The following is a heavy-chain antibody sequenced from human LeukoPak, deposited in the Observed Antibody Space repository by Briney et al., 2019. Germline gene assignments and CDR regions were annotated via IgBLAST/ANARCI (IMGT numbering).Heavy chain of an antibody. CDR3: ARDQGYYYAYYFDY. D-gene: IGHD3-10*01. J-gene: IGHJ4*02. V-gene: IGHV1-2*02. Sequence: ASVKVSCKASGYTFTGYYMHWVRQAPGQGLEWMGWINPNSGGTNYAQKFQGRVTMTRDTSISTAYMELSRLRSDDTAVYYCARDQGYYYAYYFDYWGQGTLVTVSS. CDR2: INPNSGGT. CDR1: GYTFTGYY.